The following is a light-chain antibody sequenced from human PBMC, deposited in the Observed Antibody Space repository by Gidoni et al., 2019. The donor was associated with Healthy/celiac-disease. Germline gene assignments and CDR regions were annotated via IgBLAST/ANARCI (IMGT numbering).Light chain of an antibody. Sequence: EIVLTQSTGTLSLSAGERATLSCRASQSVTNNYLAWYQQKPGQAPRLVIYDASNRATGIPDRFSGSGSGPDFTLTISRLKPEDFAVYYCQQSGSSPYTLGQGSKLEIK. J-gene: IGKJ2*01. CDR2: DAS. V-gene: IGKV3-20*01. CDR3: QQSGSSPYT. CDR1: QSVTNNY.